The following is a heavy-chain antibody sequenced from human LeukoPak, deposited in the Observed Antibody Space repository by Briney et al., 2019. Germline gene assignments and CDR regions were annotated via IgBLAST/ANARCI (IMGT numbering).Heavy chain of an antibody. CDR1: GFAFSTYW. V-gene: IGHV3-7*01. CDR3: ARHLIEGATNRYFDY. D-gene: IGHD1-26*01. CDR2: IKQDGSEK. Sequence: PGGSLRLSCAASGFAFSTYWMTWVRQAPGKGLKWVANIKQDGSEKHYVDSVRGRFIISRDNAKNSLYLQLNGLRAEDTAVYYCARHLIEGATNRYFDYWGQGTLVTVSS. J-gene: IGHJ4*02.